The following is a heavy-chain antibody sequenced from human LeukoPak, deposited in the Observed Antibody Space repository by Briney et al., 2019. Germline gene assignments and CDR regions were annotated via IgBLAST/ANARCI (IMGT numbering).Heavy chain of an antibody. CDR2: IIPIFGTA. D-gene: IGHD5-24*01. CDR3: ARDSHRRDGYNFFDY. Sequence: ASVKVSCKASGGTFSSYAISWVRQAPGQGLEWMGGIIPIFGTANYAQKFQGRVTITTDESTSTAYMELSSLRSKDTAVYYCARDSHRRDGYNFFDYWGQGTLVTVSS. CDR1: GGTFSSYA. J-gene: IGHJ4*02. V-gene: IGHV1-69*05.